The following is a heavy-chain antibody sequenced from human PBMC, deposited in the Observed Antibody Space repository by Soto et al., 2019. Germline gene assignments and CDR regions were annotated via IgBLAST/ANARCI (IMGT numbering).Heavy chain of an antibody. D-gene: IGHD1-1*01. Sequence: TSETLSLTCTVSGGSISSYYWSWIRQPPGKGLEWIGYIYYSGSTNHNPSLKSRVTISVDTSKNQLSLKLASVTAADTAVYYCARTLPNRQLFDSWSQGTLVTVSS. V-gene: IGHV4-59*01. J-gene: IGHJ4*02. CDR3: ARTLPNRQLFDS. CDR2: IYYSGST. CDR1: GGSISSYY.